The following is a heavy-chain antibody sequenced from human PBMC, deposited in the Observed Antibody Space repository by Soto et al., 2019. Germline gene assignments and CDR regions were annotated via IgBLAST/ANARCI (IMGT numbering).Heavy chain of an antibody. D-gene: IGHD2-21*01. CDR3: ARRIPFGYGMDV. CDR2: SNGGNT. J-gene: IGHJ6*02. Sequence: GSLRLSCAASGFTFSSYAMHWVRQAPGKGLEYVSVSNGGNTDYASSVKGRFTISRDNSKNTLYLQMGSLRAEDMAVYYCARRIPFGYGMDVWGQGTTVTVSS. V-gene: IGHV3-64*01. CDR1: GFTFSSYA.